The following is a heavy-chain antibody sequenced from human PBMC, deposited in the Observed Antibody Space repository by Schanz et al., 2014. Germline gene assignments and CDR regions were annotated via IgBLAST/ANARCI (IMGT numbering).Heavy chain of an antibody. CDR2: IKQDGSEK. CDR3: ARGVRIDY. Sequence: EVQLLESGGGLVQPGGSLRLSCVASGFRFDDYAMHWVRQAPGKGLEWVANIKQDGSEKYYVDSVKGRFTISRDNAKNSLYLQMNSLTAEDTAVYYCARGVRIDYWGQGTLVTVSS. D-gene: IGHD3-3*01. J-gene: IGHJ4*02. V-gene: IGHV3-7*01. CDR1: GFRFDDYA.